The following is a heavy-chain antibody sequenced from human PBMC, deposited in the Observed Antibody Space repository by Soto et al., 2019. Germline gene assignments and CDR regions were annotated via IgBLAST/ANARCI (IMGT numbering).Heavy chain of an antibody. Sequence: ASVKVSCKASGYTFTGYYMHWVRQAPGQGLEWTGWINPNSGGTNYAQKFQGWVTMTRDTSISTAYMELSRLRSDDTAVYYCARGDSRLLYYMDVWGKGTTVTVS. CDR2: INPNSGGT. CDR1: GYTFTGYY. V-gene: IGHV1-2*04. J-gene: IGHJ6*03. CDR3: ARGDSRLLYYMDV. D-gene: IGHD3-22*01.